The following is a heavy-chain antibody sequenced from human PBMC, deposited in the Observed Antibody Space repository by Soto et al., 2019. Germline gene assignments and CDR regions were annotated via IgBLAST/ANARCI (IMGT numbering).Heavy chain of an antibody. CDR1: GFSLSTSGMC. V-gene: IGHV2-70*01. J-gene: IGHJ6*02. D-gene: IGHD6-13*01. Sequence: VSGPTLVNPTQTLTLTCTFSGFSLSTSGMCVSWIRQPPGKALEWLALIDWDDDKYYSTSLKTRLTISKDTSKNQVVLTMTNMDPVDTATYYCARIGTAAGSDYYYYYGMDVWGQGTTVTVSS. CDR3: ARIGTAAGSDYYYYYGMDV. CDR2: IDWDDDK.